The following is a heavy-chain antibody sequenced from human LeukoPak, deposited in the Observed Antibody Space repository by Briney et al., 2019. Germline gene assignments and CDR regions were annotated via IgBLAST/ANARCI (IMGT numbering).Heavy chain of an antibody. CDR2: ISAYNGNT. CDR1: GYTFTSYG. Sequence: ASVTVSCKASGYTFTSYGISWVRQAPGQGLEWMGWISAYNGNTNYAQKLQGRVTMTTDTSTSTAYMELRSLRSDDTAVYYCARDHHDYGDFDYWGQGTLVTVSS. D-gene: IGHD4-17*01. J-gene: IGHJ4*02. V-gene: IGHV1-18*04. CDR3: ARDHHDYGDFDY.